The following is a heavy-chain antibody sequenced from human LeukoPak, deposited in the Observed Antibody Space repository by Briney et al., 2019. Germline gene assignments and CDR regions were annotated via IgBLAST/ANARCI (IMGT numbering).Heavy chain of an antibody. CDR1: GFTFSSYA. J-gene: IGHJ4*02. CDR3: ALTTMIALGQQR. CDR2: ISGSGGST. V-gene: IGHV3-23*01. Sequence: GGSLRLSCAASGFTFSSYAMSWVRQAPGKGLEWVSGISGSGGSTYYAGSVKGRFTISRDNSKNTLYLQMNSLRAEDTAVYYCALTTMIALGQQRWGQGTLVTVSS. D-gene: IGHD3-22*01.